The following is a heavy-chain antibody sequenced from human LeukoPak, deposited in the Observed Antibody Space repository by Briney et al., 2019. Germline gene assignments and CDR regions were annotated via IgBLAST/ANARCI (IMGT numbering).Heavy chain of an antibody. CDR2: IKFDESEK. J-gene: IGHJ4*02. V-gene: IGHV3-7*04. Sequence: GGSLRLSCAASGFTFSSYWMSWVRQAPGKGPEWVASIKFDESEKHYMDSVKGRFTISRDTAKNSLYLQMNSLRVEDTAVYFCARVTTNGYFEYWGQGSLVTVSP. CDR3: ARVTTNGYFEY. CDR1: GFTFSSYW. D-gene: IGHD1-1*01.